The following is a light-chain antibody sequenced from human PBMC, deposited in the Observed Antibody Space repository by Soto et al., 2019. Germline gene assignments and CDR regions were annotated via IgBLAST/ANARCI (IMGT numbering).Light chain of an antibody. Sequence: EIVLTQSPGTLSLSPGERATLSCRASQSVSTYLAWYQQKAGQAPRLLIYDASNRATGIPARFSGSGSGTDFTLTISSLEPEDFVVYYCQQRSNWPLTFGGGTKVEIK. J-gene: IGKJ4*01. CDR1: QSVSTY. CDR3: QQRSNWPLT. V-gene: IGKV3-11*01. CDR2: DAS.